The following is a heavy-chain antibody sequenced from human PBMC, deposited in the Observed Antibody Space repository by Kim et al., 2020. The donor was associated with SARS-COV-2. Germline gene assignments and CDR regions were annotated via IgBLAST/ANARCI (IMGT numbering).Heavy chain of an antibody. V-gene: IGHV3-11*01. Sequence: GGSLRLSCAASGFTFSDYYMSWIRQAPGKGLEWVSYISSSGSTIFYADSVMGRFTISRDNAKNSLYLQMNSLRAEDTAVYYCARRIAVAGTNWFDPWGQGTLVTVSS. J-gene: IGHJ5*02. CDR1: GFTFSDYY. CDR3: ARRIAVAGTNWFDP. D-gene: IGHD6-19*01. CDR2: ISSSGSTI.